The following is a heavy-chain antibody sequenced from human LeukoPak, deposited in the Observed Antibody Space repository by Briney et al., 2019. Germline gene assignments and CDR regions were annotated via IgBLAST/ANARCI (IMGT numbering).Heavy chain of an antibody. CDR1: GGSISSYY. J-gene: IGHJ4*02. V-gene: IGHV4-59*01. Sequence: PSETLSLTCTVSGGSISSYYWSWIRQPPGKGLEWIGYIYYSGSTNYNPSLKSRVTISVDTSKNQFSLKLSSVTAADTAVYYCARARGAGAQDDYWGQGTLVTVSS. CDR3: ARARGAGAQDDY. D-gene: IGHD3-10*01. CDR2: IYYSGST.